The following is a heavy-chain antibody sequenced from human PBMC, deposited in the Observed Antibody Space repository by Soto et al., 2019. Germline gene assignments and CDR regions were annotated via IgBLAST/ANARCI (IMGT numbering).Heavy chain of an antibody. V-gene: IGHV1-69*01. CDR2: VSPIFGTT. CDR1: GGTFSSPP. Sequence: QVQLVQSGAEVKKPGSSVKVSCKASGGTFSSPPISWVRQARGQGLEWMGGVSPIFGTTYYAQKFQGRLTITADASSGTAYMQLSSMKSEDTAVYYCAGGASSGGWYFDVWGRGTLLTVSS. D-gene: IGHD1-26*01. CDR3: AGGASSGGWYFDV. J-gene: IGHJ2*01.